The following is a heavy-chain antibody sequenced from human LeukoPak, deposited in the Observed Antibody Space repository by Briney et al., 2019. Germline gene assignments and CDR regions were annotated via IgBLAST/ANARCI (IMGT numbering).Heavy chain of an antibody. CDR3: ASRRDEAWFDP. Sequence: SETLSLTCTVSGDSISSSSYYWGWIRQPPGKGLEWIGSMYYSGSTYYNPSLKSRVTISVDTSKNQYSLRLSSVTAADTALYYCASRRDEAWFDPWGQGTLVTVSS. D-gene: IGHD5-24*01. CDR1: GDSISSSSYY. J-gene: IGHJ5*02. V-gene: IGHV4-39*01. CDR2: MYYSGST.